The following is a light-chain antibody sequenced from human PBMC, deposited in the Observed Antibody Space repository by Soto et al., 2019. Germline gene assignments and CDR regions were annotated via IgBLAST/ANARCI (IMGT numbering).Light chain of an antibody. J-gene: IGLJ1*01. CDR1: SSNIGAGYD. Sequence: QSVLTQPPSVSGAPGQRVTISCTGSSSNIGAGYDVHWYQQLPGTAPKLLIYGNSNRPSGVPDRFSGSKSGTSASPAITGLHAEDEADYYCQSYDSSLSGYVFGTGTKVTVL. V-gene: IGLV1-40*01. CDR3: QSYDSSLSGYV. CDR2: GNS.